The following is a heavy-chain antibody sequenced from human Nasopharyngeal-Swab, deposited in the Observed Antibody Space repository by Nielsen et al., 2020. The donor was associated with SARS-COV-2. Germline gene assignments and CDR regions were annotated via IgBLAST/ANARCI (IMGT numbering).Heavy chain of an antibody. D-gene: IGHD1-26*01. V-gene: IGHV1-2*06. CDR1: GYTFTDYY. CDR3: ATAITIVGATRYYYYYGMDV. J-gene: IGHJ6*02. Sequence: ASVKVSCKASGYTFTDYYMHWVRQAPGQGLEWMGRINPNSGDTNYAQKFQGRVTMTRDTSISTAYMELSRLRSDDTAVYYCATAITIVGATRYYYYYGMDVWGQGTTVTVSS. CDR2: INPNSGDT.